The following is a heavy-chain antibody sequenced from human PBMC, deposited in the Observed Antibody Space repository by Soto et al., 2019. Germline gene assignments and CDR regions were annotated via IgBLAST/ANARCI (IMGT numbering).Heavy chain of an antibody. Sequence: QVQLVQSGPEVKKPGASVKVSCKTSGYTFTSHGITWVRQAPGQGLEWMGWITTDKGKTTYAQKFQGRVTMTTDISTSTAYMELRSLRSDDTAVYYCATRSPAFDYWGQGTLVTVSS. CDR3: ATRSPAFDY. V-gene: IGHV1-18*01. J-gene: IGHJ4*02. CDR1: GYTFTSHG. CDR2: ITTDKGKT.